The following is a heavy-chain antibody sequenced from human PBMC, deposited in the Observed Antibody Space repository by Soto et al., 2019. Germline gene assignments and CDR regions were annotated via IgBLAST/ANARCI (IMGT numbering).Heavy chain of an antibody. CDR2: ISAYNGNT. V-gene: IGHV1-18*04. J-gene: IGHJ4*02. Sequence: ASVKVSCKASGYTFTSYGISWVRQAPGQGLEWMGWISAYNGNTNYAQKLQGRVTMTTDTSTSTAYMELRSLRSDDTAVYYCARDKRNQVPKRSEKPDYWGQGKLVTVSS. CDR1: GYTFTSYG. CDR3: ARDKRNQVPKRSEKPDY.